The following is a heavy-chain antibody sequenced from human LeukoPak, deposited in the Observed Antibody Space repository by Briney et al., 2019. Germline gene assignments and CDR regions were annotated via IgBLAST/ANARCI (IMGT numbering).Heavy chain of an antibody. CDR3: AKGRGYSPKFFDY. Sequence: PGGSLRLSCVASGFTFSRSAMTWVRQAPGKGLEWVSAIGGSGGSTYYADSVKGRFTISRDNSKNTLYLQMNSLRAEDTAVYYCAKGRGYSPKFFDYWGQGTLVTVSS. V-gene: IGHV3-23*01. J-gene: IGHJ4*02. CDR1: GFTFSRSA. D-gene: IGHD5-18*01. CDR2: IGGSGGST.